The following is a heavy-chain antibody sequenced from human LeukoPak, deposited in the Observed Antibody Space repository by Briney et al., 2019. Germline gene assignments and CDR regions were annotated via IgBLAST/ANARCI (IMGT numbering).Heavy chain of an antibody. V-gene: IGHV1-18*01. CDR3: ARGVYEPYGGNRRYYFDY. CDR1: GYTFTSYG. D-gene: IGHD4-23*01. J-gene: IGHJ4*02. Sequence: GASVEVSCKASGYTFTSYGISWVRQAPGQGLEWMGWISAYNGNTNYAQKFQGRVTITTDESTSTAYMELSSLRSEDTAVYYCARGVYEPYGGNRRYYFDYWGQGTLVTVSS. CDR2: ISAYNGNT.